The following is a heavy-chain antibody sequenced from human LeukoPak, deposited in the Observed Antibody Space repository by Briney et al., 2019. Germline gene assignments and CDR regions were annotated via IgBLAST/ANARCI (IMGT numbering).Heavy chain of an antibody. J-gene: IGHJ6*03. D-gene: IGHD6-19*01. CDR1: GYRSTSYW. V-gene: IGHV5-51*01. Sequence: GESLEISCKGSGYRSTSYWIGWVRQMPGKGLEWMGIIYLDDSDTRYSPSFQGQVTISADKSISTAYLQWSSLKASDTAMYYCARHSWLEYYSYYMDVWGKGTTVTVSS. CDR3: ARHSWLEYYSYYMDV. CDR2: IYLDDSDT.